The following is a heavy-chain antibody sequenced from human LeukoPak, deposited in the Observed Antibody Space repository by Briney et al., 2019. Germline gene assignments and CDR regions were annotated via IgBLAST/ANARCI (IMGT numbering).Heavy chain of an antibody. CDR3: ARDFRYSNYMDV. D-gene: IGHD5-12*01. CDR1: GYTFTGYY. V-gene: IGHV1-2*02. J-gene: IGHJ6*03. Sequence: ASVKVSCKASGYTFTGYYLHWVRQAPGQGLEWLGWINPDTGGTNYAQKFQGRVTVTRDTSISTAYMELSRLQSDDTAVYYCARDFRYSNYMDVWGKGTTVTVSS. CDR2: INPDTGGT.